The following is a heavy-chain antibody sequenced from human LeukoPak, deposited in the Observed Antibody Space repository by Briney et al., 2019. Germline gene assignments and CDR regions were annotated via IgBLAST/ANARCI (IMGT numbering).Heavy chain of an antibody. CDR3: ARDYGNNWFDP. J-gene: IGHJ5*02. CDR2: IYYSGDT. Sequence: SETLSLTCTVSGGSISSGDYYWSWIRQHPRKGLEWIGYIYYSGDTYYNPSLRSRVSISLDTSKNQFSLKLSSVTAADTAMYYCARDYGNNWFDPWGQGTLVTVSA. CDR1: GGSISSGDYY. D-gene: IGHD4-17*01. V-gene: IGHV4-31*03.